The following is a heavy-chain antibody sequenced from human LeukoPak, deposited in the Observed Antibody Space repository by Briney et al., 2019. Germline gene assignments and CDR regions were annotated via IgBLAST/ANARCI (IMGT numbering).Heavy chain of an antibody. V-gene: IGHV3-7*01. CDR1: GFTFSTYW. CDR3: ARDWLAGNPYHAFDL. Sequence: GGSLRLSCAASGFTFSTYWMSWVRQAPGKGLECVANIKEDGSEEYYVDSVKGRFSISRDNAKNSLYLQMNSLRAEDTAVYYCARDWLAGNPYHAFDLWGKGTMVTVSS. J-gene: IGHJ3*01. CDR2: IKEDGSEE. D-gene: IGHD3-22*01.